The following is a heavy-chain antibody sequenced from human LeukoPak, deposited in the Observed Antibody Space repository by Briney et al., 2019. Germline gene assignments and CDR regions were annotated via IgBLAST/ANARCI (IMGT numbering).Heavy chain of an antibody. Sequence: PGGSLRLSCAASGFTFSSYEMNWVRQAPGKGVEWFSYISSSGSTKYYAASVKGRFTLSRDNAKNSLYLQMNSLRAEDTAVYYCARDRDPGYYDTNGYRRINAFDILGQGTMVTVSS. J-gene: IGHJ3*02. CDR3: ARDRDPGYYDTNGYRRINAFDI. V-gene: IGHV3-48*03. CDR2: ISSSGSTK. D-gene: IGHD3-22*01. CDR1: GFTFSSYE.